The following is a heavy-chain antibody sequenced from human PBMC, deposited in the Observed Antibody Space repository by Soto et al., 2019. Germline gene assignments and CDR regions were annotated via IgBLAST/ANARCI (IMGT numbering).Heavy chain of an antibody. V-gene: IGHV1-2*04. CDR2: INPKSGGT. J-gene: IGHJ6*02. CDR1: GYTFTGYY. D-gene: IGHD2-8*01. CDR3: ARGHSTDCSNGVCSFFYNHEMDV. Sequence: ASVKVSCKASGYTFTGYYIHWVRQAPGQGLEWVGRINPKSGGTSTAQKFQGWVTMTRDRSISTVYMELTRLRSDDTAVYFCARGHSTDCSNGVCSFFYNHEMDVWGQGTTVTVSS.